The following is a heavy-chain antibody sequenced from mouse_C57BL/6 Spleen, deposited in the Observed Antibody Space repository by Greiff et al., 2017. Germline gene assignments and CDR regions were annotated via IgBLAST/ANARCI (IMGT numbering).Heavy chain of an antibody. D-gene: IGHD2-3*01. J-gene: IGHJ1*03. CDR3: ARDDLSRYFDV. CDR2: IYPGSGST. Sequence: QVQLKQPGAELVKPGASVKMSCKASGYTFTSYWITWVKQRPGQGLEWIGDIYPGSGSTNYNEKFKSKATLTVDTSSSTAYMQLRSLTSEDSSVYYSARDDLSRYFDVWGTGTSVTVSS. V-gene: IGHV1-55*01. CDR1: GYTFTSYW.